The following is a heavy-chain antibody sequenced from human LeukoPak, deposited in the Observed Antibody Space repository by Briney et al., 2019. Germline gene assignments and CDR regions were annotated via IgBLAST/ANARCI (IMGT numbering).Heavy chain of an antibody. J-gene: IGHJ5*02. CDR1: GGSISSGGYY. CDR3: ARNQYSYGVWFDP. D-gene: IGHD5-18*01. Sequence: PSETLSLTCTVSGGSISSGGYYWSWIRQHPGKGLEWIGYIYYSGSTYYNPSLKSRVTISVDTSKNQFSLKLSSVTAADTAVYYCARNQYSYGVWFDPWGQGTLVTVSS. V-gene: IGHV4-31*03. CDR2: IYYSGST.